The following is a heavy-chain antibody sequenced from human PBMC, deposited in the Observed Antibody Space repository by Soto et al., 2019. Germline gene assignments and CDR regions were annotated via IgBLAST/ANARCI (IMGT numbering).Heavy chain of an antibody. CDR3: ARLQAAAGDNDLTFDY. Sequence: EVQLVQSGAEVKKTGESLRISCKGSGYSFTSYWISWVRQMTGKGLEWRGRIDPRDSYTKYSPSFQGHVTVSADKSISTVYLQWSSLKASDTAMYYCARLQAAAGDNDLTFDYWGQGTLVTVSS. D-gene: IGHD6-13*01. V-gene: IGHV5-10-1*01. CDR2: IDPRDSYT. CDR1: GYSFTSYW. J-gene: IGHJ4*02.